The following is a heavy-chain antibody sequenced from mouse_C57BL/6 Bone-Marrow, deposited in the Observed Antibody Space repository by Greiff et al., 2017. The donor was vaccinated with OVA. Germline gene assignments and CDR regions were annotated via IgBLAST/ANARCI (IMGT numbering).Heavy chain of an antibody. CDR3: AGGGRYAMDY. Sequence: EVQGVESGGGLVKPGGSLKLSCAASGFTFSDYGMHWVRQAPEKGLAWVAYISRGSSTIYYADTVKGRVTITRANATNTLFLKMSSQGSEDTAMYYCAGGGRYAMDYWGQGTSVTVSS. J-gene: IGHJ4*01. V-gene: IGHV5-17*01. CDR2: ISRGSSTI. D-gene: IGHD3-3*01. CDR1: GFTFSDYG.